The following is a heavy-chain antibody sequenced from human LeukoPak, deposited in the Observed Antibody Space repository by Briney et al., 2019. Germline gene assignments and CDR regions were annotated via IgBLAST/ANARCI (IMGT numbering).Heavy chain of an antibody. Sequence: GGSLRLSCAASGFPFSTYSMHWVRQPPGKGLVWVSRISPDGSSKSYADSVKGRFIISRDNAKNILSLQMTSLTAEDTAVYYCARDGGLLPDNWGKGTLVTVSS. CDR2: ISPDGSSK. CDR1: GFPFSTYS. CDR3: ARDGGLLPDN. D-gene: IGHD1-14*01. J-gene: IGHJ4*02. V-gene: IGHV3-74*01.